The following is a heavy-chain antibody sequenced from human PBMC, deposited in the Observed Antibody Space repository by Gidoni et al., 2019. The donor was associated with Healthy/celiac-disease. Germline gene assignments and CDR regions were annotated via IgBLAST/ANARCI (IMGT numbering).Heavy chain of an antibody. CDR2: MYWNEDQ. J-gene: IGHJ4*02. Sequence: QITLTASGPTLVKPTQPLTLTCPFSGFSLSTRVVGVGWNRQPPGKALEWLALMYWNEDQRYSPSLKSRLTITKDTAKNMGVLTMTNMDPVDTAIYYCAHSRLLRYVVGSRRFLGYFDYWGQGTLVTVSS. D-gene: IGHD3-9*01. V-gene: IGHV2-5*01. CDR3: AHSRLLRYVVGSRRFLGYFDY. CDR1: GFSLSTRVVG.